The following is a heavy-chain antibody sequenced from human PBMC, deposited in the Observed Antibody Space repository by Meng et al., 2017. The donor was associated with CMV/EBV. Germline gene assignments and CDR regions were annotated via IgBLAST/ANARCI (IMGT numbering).Heavy chain of an antibody. D-gene: IGHD3-3*01. Sequence: ASVKVSCKASGYTFTGYYMHWVRQAPGQGLEWMGWINPNSGGTNYAQKFQGRVTMTRDTSISTAYMELSRLRSDDTAVYYCARDAYYGFWSGYYQYYFDYWGQGTLVTVSS. CDR3: ARDAYYGFWSGYYQYYFDY. V-gene: IGHV1-2*02. CDR2: INPNSGGT. J-gene: IGHJ4*02. CDR1: GYTFTGYY.